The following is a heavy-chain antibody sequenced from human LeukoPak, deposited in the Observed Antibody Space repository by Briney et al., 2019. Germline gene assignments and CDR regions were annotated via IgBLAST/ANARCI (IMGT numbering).Heavy chain of an antibody. Sequence: SVKVSCKASGFTFSSSAMQWVRQARGQRLGWIGWIVAGSGKSNYAQKFQERVIITRDMSTSTAYMELSSLRSEDTAVYYCAADDQQITVWGQGTLVTVSS. CDR2: IVAGSGKS. D-gene: IGHD5-24*01. CDR1: GFTFSSSA. J-gene: IGHJ4*02. CDR3: AADDQQITV. V-gene: IGHV1-58*02.